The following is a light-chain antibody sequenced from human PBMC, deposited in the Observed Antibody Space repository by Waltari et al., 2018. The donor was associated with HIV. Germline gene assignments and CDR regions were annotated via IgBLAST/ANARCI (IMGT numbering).Light chain of an antibody. J-gene: IGKJ4*01. CDR3: QQSYSTPLT. Sequence: IQMSQSPSSLSASIGDRVTITCRASQSISSYLNWYQQKPGKAPKLLIYAASSLQSGVPSRFSGSGSGTEFTLIISSLQPEDFATYYCQQSYSTPLTFGGGTKVEIK. CDR1: QSISSY. V-gene: IGKV1-39*01. CDR2: AAS.